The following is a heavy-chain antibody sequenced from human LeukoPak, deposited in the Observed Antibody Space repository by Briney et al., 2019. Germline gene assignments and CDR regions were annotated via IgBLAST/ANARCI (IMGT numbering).Heavy chain of an antibody. CDR2: INSDGSST. CDR1: GFTFSSYW. V-gene: IGHV3-74*01. J-gene: IGHJ6*03. CDR3: AREETDYYYYMDV. Sequence: GGSLRLSCAASGFTFSSYWMHWVRQAPGKGLVWLSRINSDGSSTSYADSVKGRFTISRDNAKNTLYLQMNSLRAEDTAVYYCAREETDYYYYMDVWGKGTTVTVSS.